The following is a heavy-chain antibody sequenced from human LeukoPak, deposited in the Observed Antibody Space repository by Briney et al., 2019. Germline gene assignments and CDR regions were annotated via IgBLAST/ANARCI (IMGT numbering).Heavy chain of an antibody. CDR3: ARGLGGYYDSSGYYYDDAFDI. CDR2: INHSGST. CDR1: GGSFSGYY. D-gene: IGHD3-22*01. V-gene: IGHV4-34*01. Sequence: SETLSLTCAVYGGSFSGYYWSWLRQPPGKGLEWIGEINHSGSTNYNPSLKSRVTISVDTSKNQFSLKLSSVTAADTAVYYCARGLGGYYDSSGYYYDDAFDIWGQGTMVTVSS. J-gene: IGHJ3*02.